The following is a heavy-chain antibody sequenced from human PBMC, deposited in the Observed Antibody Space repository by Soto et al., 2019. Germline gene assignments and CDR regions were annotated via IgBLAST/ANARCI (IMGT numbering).Heavy chain of an antibody. CDR1: GFTFSSYS. Sequence: ESGGGLVKPGGSLRLSCAASGFTFSSYSMNWVRQAPGKGLEWVSSISSSSSYIYYADSVKGRFTISRDNAKNSLYLQMNSLRAEDTAVYYCARANGVTYYFDYWGQGTLVTVSS. J-gene: IGHJ4*02. CDR2: ISSSSSYI. V-gene: IGHV3-21*01. D-gene: IGHD2-8*01. CDR3: ARANGVTYYFDY.